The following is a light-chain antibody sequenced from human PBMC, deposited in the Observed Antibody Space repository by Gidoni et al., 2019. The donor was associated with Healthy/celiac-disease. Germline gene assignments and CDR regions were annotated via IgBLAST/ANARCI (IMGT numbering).Light chain of an antibody. Sequence: IVLTQSPDSLAVSLGERATINCKSSQSVLYSSNNKNYLAWYQQKPGQPPKLLIYWASTRESGVPERFSGSGSGTDFTLTISSLQAEDVAVYYCQQYYSTPHTFGQGTKLEIK. CDR2: WAS. CDR3: QQYYSTPHT. J-gene: IGKJ2*01. CDR1: QSVLYSSNNKNY. V-gene: IGKV4-1*01.